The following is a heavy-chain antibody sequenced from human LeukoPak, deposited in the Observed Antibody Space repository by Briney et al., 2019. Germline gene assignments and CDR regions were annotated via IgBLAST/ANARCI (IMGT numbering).Heavy chain of an antibody. J-gene: IGHJ6*03. CDR2: IGTASDT. CDR3: ARGALRGKYYYMDV. V-gene: IGHV3-13*01. Sequence: GGSLRLYCAASAFTFSGFDRHWLRPATGQGLEGGSTIGTASDTYYPGSVEGRFTISRDNAKNSLYLQLNSLAAGDTAVYYCARGALRGKYYYMDVWGKGTTVTVSS. D-gene: IGHD1-1*01. CDR1: AFTFSGFD.